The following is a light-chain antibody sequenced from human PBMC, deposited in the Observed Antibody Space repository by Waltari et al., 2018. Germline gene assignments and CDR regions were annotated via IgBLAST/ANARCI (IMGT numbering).Light chain of an antibody. CDR3: SSYGGNNNWV. CDR1: SSDVGGYNY. V-gene: IGLV2-8*01. CDR2: EVS. Sequence: QSALTQPPSASGSPGQSVTLSCTGTSSDVGGYNYVSWYQQHPGKAPKLMIYEVSKRPSGVPDRFSGSKSGNTASLTVSGLRAEDEADYYCSSYGGNNNWVFGGGTRLTVL. J-gene: IGLJ3*02.